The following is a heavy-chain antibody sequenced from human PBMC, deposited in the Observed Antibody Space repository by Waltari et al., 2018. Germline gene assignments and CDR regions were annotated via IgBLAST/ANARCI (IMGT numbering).Heavy chain of an antibody. J-gene: IGHJ4*02. CDR3: ASSWYFGYFDY. D-gene: IGHD6-13*01. Sequence: QVQLQESGPGLVKPSQTLSLTCTVSGGSISSGSYYWSWIRQPAGKGLEWIGRIYTSGSTNYNPSLKSRVTISVDTSKNQFSLKLSSVTAADTAVYYCASSWYFGYFDYWGQGTLVTVSS. CDR2: IYTSGST. V-gene: IGHV4-61*02. CDR1: GGSISSGSYY.